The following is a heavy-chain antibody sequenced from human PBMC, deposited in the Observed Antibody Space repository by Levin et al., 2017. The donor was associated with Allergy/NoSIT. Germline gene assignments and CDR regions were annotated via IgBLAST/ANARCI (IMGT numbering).Heavy chain of an antibody. V-gene: IGHV1-18*01. D-gene: IGHD1-26*01. J-gene: IGHJ6*02. Sequence: ASVKVSCKASGYTFTSYGISWVRQAPGQGLEWMGWISAYNGNTNYAQKLQGRVTMTTDTSTSTAYMELRSLRSDDTAVYYCAREAGELPIYYYYYGMDGWGQGTTVTVSS. CDR3: AREAGELPIYYYYYGMDG. CDR2: ISAYNGNT. CDR1: GYTFTSYG.